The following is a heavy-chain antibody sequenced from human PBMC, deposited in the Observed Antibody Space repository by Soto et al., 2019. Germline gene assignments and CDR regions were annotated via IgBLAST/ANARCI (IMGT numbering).Heavy chain of an antibody. Sequence: SETLSLTCTVSGGSLSSYYWSWIRQPPGKGLEWVGYIYYSGSTNCNPSLKSRVTISVDTSKNQFSLKLSSVTAADTAVYYCARGSPYDYVWGSYRYNWFDPWGQGTLVTVSS. D-gene: IGHD3-16*02. CDR3: ARGSPYDYVWGSYRYNWFDP. J-gene: IGHJ5*02. V-gene: IGHV4-59*01. CDR2: IYYSGST. CDR1: GGSLSSYY.